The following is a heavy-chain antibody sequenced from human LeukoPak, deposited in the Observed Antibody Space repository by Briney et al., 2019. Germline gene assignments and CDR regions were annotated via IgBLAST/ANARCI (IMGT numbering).Heavy chain of an antibody. CDR1: DGSISTYY. CDR2: IYYSGST. CDR3: ARHVSSSWYVANWFDP. Sequence: SETLSLTCTVSDGSISTYYWSWIRQPPGKGLEWIGYIYYSGSTNYNPSLMSRVTLSVGTSKNQSSLQLSSVTAADTAVYYCARHVSSSWYVANWFDPWGQGTLVTVSS. J-gene: IGHJ5*02. V-gene: IGHV4-59*08. D-gene: IGHD6-13*01.